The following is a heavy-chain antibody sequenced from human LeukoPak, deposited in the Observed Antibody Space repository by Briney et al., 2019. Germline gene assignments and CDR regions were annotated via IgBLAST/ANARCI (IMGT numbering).Heavy chain of an antibody. D-gene: IGHD4-17*01. V-gene: IGHV4-34*01. CDR3: ARRAGTTVTTYYYYGMDV. J-gene: IGHJ6*02. Sequence: PSETLSLTCAVYGGSFSGYYWSWIRQPPGKGLEWIGEINHSGSTNYNPSLKSRVTISVDTSKNQFSLKLSSVTAADTAVYYCARRAGTTVTTYYYYGMDVWGQGTTVTVSS. CDR1: GGSFSGYY. CDR2: INHSGST.